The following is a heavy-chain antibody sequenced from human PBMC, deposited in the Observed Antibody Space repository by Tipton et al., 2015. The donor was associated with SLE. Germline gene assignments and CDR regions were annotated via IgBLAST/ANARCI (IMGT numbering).Heavy chain of an antibody. D-gene: IGHD3-22*01. J-gene: IGHJ6*02. CDR3: AGLGPLANVGGSTYYHPLDV. CDR2: IYYTGNIS. CDR1: GGSISRSTYY. V-gene: IGHV4-39*07. Sequence: TLSLTCTVSGGSISRSTYYWGWIRQPPGKGLEWIGSIYYTGNISSYNPSLKSRFTISVDTSRNQFSLKVTSVTAADTAVYYCAGLGPLANVGGSTYYHPLDVWGQGTTVTVSS.